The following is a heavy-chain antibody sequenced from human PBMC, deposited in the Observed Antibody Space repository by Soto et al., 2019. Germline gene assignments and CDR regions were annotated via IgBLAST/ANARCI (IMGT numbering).Heavy chain of an antibody. D-gene: IGHD2-2*01. CDR1: GDSVSNNRDA. CDR3: ARNLRNRASILDY. CDR2: TYYRSGWFY. J-gene: IGHJ4*02. Sequence: QVELQQSGPGLVRPSQTLSLICAVSGDSVSNNRDAWNWIRQSPSRGLEWLGRTYYRSGWFYHYAGARDDQITINVDTSKTPLSLQLIAATPESAAVNYCARNLRNRASILDYWGQGSLVTVSS. V-gene: IGHV6-1*01.